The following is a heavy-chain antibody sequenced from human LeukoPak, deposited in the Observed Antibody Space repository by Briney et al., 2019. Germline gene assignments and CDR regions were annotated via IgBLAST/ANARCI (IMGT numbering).Heavy chain of an antibody. Sequence: SETLSLTCTVPGGSMSIYYWNWIRQPPGKGLEWIGNIYDDGSTNYNPSLESRVTISIDTSKRQVSLKLSSVTAADTAFYFCARRPNYYEANGYRKFYYYGMDVRGQGTTVIVSS. CDR2: IYDDGST. D-gene: IGHD3-16*01. J-gene: IGHJ6*02. CDR1: GGSMSIYY. V-gene: IGHV4-59*08. CDR3: ARRPNYYEANGYRKFYYYGMDV.